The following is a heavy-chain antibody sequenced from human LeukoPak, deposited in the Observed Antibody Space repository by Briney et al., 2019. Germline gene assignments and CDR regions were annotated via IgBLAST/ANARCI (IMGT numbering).Heavy chain of an antibody. CDR1: GFTFSSYW. CDR3: ARGVWGSYSYTLDY. J-gene: IGHJ4*02. Sequence: GGSLRLSCAASGFTFSSYWMSWVRQAPGKGLEWVANIKQDGSEKYYVDSVKGRFTISRDNAKNSLYLQMNSLRAEDTAVYYCARGVWGSYSYTLDYWGQGTLVTVSS. CDR2: IKQDGSEK. D-gene: IGHD3-16*01. V-gene: IGHV3-7*01.